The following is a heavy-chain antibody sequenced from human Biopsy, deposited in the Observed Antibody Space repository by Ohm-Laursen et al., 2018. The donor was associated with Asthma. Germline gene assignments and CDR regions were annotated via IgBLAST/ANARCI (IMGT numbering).Heavy chain of an antibody. D-gene: IGHD5-12*01. V-gene: IGHV1-69*01. CDR1: GGTLNNYA. Sequence: GSSVKVSCKSSGGTLNNYAINWVRQAPGQGLEWMGGLIPVLGTADYAPMFEGRVKITADESTSTAYLELTSLRFEDTAVYYCARGYSGTDRIVYYYSGMEVWGQGTTVTVSS. CDR3: ARGYSGTDRIVYYYSGMEV. CDR2: LIPVLGTA. J-gene: IGHJ6*02.